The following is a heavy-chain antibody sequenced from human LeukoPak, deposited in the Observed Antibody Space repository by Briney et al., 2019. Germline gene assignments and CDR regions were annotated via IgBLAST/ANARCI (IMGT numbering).Heavy chain of an antibody. V-gene: IGHV4-59*01. Sequence: SETLSLTCTVSGGSISSYYWSWIRQPPGKGLEWIGYIYYSGSTNYNPSLKSRVTTSVDTSKNQFSLKLSSVTAADTAVYYCARGMSWFDPWGQGTLVTVSS. CDR2: IYYSGST. D-gene: IGHD2-8*01. CDR3: ARGMSWFDP. J-gene: IGHJ5*02. CDR1: GGSISSYY.